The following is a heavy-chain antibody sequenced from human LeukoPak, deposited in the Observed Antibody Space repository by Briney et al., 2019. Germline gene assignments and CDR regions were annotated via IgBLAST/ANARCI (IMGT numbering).Heavy chain of an antibody. J-gene: IGHJ4*02. V-gene: IGHV1-2*02. CDR1: GYTFTGYY. D-gene: IGHD2-2*01. Sequence: GASVKVSCKASGYTFTGYYMHWVRQAPGQGLEWMGLINPNSGGTNYAQKFQGRVTMTRDTSISTAYMELSSLRSEDTAVYYCARGARPIIVVPAAMGGYWGQGTLVTVSS. CDR2: INPNSGGT. CDR3: ARGARPIIVVPAAMGGY.